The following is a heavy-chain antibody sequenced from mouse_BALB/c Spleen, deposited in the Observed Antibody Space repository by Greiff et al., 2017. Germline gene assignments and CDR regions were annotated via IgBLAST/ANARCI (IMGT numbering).Heavy chain of an antibody. CDR1: GYTFTSYN. J-gene: IGHJ2*01. CDR3: AREDHYFDY. V-gene: IGHV1-12*01. CDR2: IYPGNGDT. Sequence: LQQPGAELVKPGASVKMSCKASGYTFTSYNMHWVKQTPGQGLEWIGAIYPGNGDTSYNQKFKGKATLTADKSSSTAYMQLSSLTSEDSAVYYCAREDHYFDYWGQGTTLTVSS.